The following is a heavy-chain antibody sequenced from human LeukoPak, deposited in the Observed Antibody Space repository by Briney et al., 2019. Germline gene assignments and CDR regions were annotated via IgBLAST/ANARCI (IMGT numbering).Heavy chain of an antibody. D-gene: IGHD6-13*01. Sequence: ASVKVSCKASGYTFTGYYMHWVRQAPGQGLEWMGWINPNSGGTNYAQKFQGWVTMTRDTSISTAYMELSRLRSDDTAVYYCARDRQQLGYYYYGIDVWGQGTTVTVSS. CDR1: GYTFTGYY. CDR3: ARDRQQLGYYYYGIDV. CDR2: INPNSGGT. J-gene: IGHJ6*02. V-gene: IGHV1-2*04.